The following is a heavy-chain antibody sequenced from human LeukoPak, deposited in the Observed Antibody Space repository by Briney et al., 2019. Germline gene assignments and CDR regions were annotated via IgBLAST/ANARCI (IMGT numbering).Heavy chain of an antibody. V-gene: IGHV4-59*01. J-gene: IGHJ6*02. CDR1: GGSINSYY. CDR2: IYYTGSG. D-gene: IGHD4-23*01. Sequence: SQTLSLTCTVSGGSINSYYGTWIRQPPGKGLEWMGYIYYTGSGNCRPSLKSRVTISLDASSNPFSLHLRSVPAADTAVYCCARSPRVGPYYYYYYGLDVWGQGTTVAVSS. CDR3: ARSPRVGPYYYYYYGLDV.